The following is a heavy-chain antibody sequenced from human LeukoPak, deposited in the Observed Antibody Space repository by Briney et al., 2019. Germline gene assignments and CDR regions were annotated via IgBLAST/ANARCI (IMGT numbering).Heavy chain of an antibody. Sequence: GGSLRLSCAASGFTFSSYSMNWVRQAPGKGLEWVSSISSSSSYIYYADSVKGRFTISRDNAKNTLYLQMNSLRAEDTAVYYCAREGSGNGYYYYGMDVWGQGTTVTVSS. J-gene: IGHJ6*02. V-gene: IGHV3-21*01. D-gene: IGHD4-23*01. CDR1: GFTFSSYS. CDR2: ISSSSSYI. CDR3: AREGSGNGYYYYGMDV.